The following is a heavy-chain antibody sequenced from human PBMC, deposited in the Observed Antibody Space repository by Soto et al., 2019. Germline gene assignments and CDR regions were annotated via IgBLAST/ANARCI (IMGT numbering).Heavy chain of an antibody. D-gene: IGHD2-15*01. Sequence: PSGRLDLTCAIYGGSFWGYECTGIRKPPGKGLEWIGEINHSGSTNYNPSLKSRVTISVDTSKNQCARKLSSVTAADTAVYYCARGVPGSVGYFDYWGQGTLVPVSS. CDR1: GGSFWGYE. CDR2: INHSGST. CDR3: ARGVPGSVGYFDY. V-gene: IGHV4-34*01. J-gene: IGHJ4*02.